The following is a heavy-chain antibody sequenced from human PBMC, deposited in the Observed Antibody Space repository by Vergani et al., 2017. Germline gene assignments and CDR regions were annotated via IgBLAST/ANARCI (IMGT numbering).Heavy chain of an antibody. J-gene: IGHJ6*03. CDR1: GGSFTSYH. CDR3: ARVNTETNGHLYYYYYMDV. Sequence: QVQLQQWGGGLLKPSETLSLTCVVNGGSFTSYHWTWIRQSPGAGLEWVGDIDHTGRPDCNPSLKSRLTMSVDKSRNQFSLTLNSVTATDTAIYFCARVNTETNGHLYYYYYMDVWGQGTAVTVS. D-gene: IGHD4-11*01. V-gene: IGHV4-34*01. CDR2: IDHTGRP.